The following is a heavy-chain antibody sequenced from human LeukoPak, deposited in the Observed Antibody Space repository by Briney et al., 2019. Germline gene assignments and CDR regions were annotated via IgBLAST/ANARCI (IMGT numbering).Heavy chain of an antibody. CDR2: ISYDGSNK. Sequence: GGSLRLSCEASGFTFSSYAMHWVRQAPGKGLEWVAVISYDGSNKYYADSVKGRFTISRDNSKNTLYLQMNSLRAEDTAVYYCAREGGYGDYHGGWFDPWGQGTLVTVSS. J-gene: IGHJ5*02. V-gene: IGHV3-30*01. D-gene: IGHD4-17*01. CDR3: AREGGYGDYHGGWFDP. CDR1: GFTFSSYA.